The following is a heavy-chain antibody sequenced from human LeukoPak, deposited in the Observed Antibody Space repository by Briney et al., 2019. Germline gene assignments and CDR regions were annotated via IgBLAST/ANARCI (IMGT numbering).Heavy chain of an antibody. Sequence: GGSLRLSCAASGFTFSSYAMSWVRQAPGKGLEWVSAISGSGGSTYYADSVKGRFTISRDNSKNTLYLQMNSLRAEHTAVYYCAKCVRDYGDYAGYFDYWGQGTLVTVSS. J-gene: IGHJ4*02. D-gene: IGHD4-17*01. CDR1: GFTFSSYA. CDR2: ISGSGGST. CDR3: AKCVRDYGDYAGYFDY. V-gene: IGHV3-23*01.